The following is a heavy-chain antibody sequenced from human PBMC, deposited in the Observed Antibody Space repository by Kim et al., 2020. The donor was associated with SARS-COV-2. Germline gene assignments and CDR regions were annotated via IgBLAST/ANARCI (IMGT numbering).Heavy chain of an antibody. D-gene: IGHD4-17*01. CDR2: T. V-gene: IGHV5-10-1*01. J-gene: IGHJ4*02. CDR3: ARLDYGYFHDY. Sequence: TNYSPSFQGHVTISADKSISTAYLQWSSLKASDTAMYYCARLDYGYFHDYWGQGTLVTVSS.